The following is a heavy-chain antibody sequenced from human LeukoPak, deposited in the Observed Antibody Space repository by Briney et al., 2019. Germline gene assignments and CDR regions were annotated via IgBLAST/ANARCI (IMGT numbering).Heavy chain of an antibody. V-gene: IGHV3-15*01. J-gene: IGHJ4*02. D-gene: IGHD1-7*01. Sequence: GGSLRLSCAASGFTVSSNYMSWVRQAPGKGLEWVGRIKSKTDDETTDYVAPVKGRFTVSRDDSRDTLYLQMNSLKSEDTAVYYCAAGTGTSDFDYWGRGTLVTVSS. CDR2: IKSKTDDETT. CDR1: GFTVSSNY. CDR3: AAGTGTSDFDY.